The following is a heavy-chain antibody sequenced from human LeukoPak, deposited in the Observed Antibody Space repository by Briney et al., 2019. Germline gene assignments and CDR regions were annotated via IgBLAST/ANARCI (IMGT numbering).Heavy chain of an antibody. J-gene: IGHJ4*02. D-gene: IGHD3-3*01. CDR1: GYTFTGYY. V-gene: IGHV1-2*02. CDR3: ARPSYYDFWSGYLFDY. CDR2: INPNSGGT. Sequence: ASVKVSCKASGYTFTGYYIHWVRQAPGQGLEWMGWINPNSGGTNYAQKFQGRVTMTRDTSISTAYMELSRLRSDDTAVYYCARPSYYDFWSGYLFDYWGQGTLVTVSS.